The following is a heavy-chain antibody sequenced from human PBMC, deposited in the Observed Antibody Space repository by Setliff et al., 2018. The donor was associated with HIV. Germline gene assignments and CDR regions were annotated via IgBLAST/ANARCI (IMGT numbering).Heavy chain of an antibody. D-gene: IGHD3-16*01. CDR3: AAVPWGHSSLIIDH. Sequence: PGGSLRLSCVASGFTFNSYWMYWVRQAPGKGLVCVSRVNNDGTDTIYADSVKGRFTVSRDNAKNSVYLQMNSLRVEDTAVYYCAAVPWGHSSLIIDHWGQGTPVTVS. CDR1: GFTFNSYW. CDR2: VNNDGTDT. V-gene: IGHV3-74*01. J-gene: IGHJ4*02.